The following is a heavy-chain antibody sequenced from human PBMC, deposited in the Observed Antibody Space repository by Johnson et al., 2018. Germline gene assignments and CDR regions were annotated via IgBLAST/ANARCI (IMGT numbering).Heavy chain of an antibody. CDR2: LYPGDSDT. CDR3: ARHRYSSPTDAFDL. Sequence: ERLVQSGAEVKKPGESLKICCKGSRYSFTSYWLGWVRQMPGKGLEWMGILYPGDSDTRYSPSVQGRVTISADKSIITASQQWPSLKASDTAIYYCARHRYSSPTDAFDLWGQGTMVTVSS. D-gene: IGHD6-19*01. CDR1: RYSFTSYW. V-gene: IGHV5-51*01. J-gene: IGHJ3*01.